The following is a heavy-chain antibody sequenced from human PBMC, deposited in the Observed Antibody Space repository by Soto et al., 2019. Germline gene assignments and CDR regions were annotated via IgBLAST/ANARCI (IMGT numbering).Heavy chain of an antibody. CDR1: GGTFNKYA. CDR3: ASFDGTLVRGGRSSPYERDV. J-gene: IGHJ6*02. V-gene: IGHV1-69*01. CDR2: IIPTFGTG. D-gene: IGHD3-10*01. Sequence: QVLLVQSGPEVQKTGSSVKVSCTASGGTFNKYAITWVRQAPGKGLEWMGGIIPTFGTGNHAQKFQGRVTMTADDSTTTAYMELNSLRSEDTAIYYCASFDGTLVRGGRSSPYERDVWGQWTTVIVSS.